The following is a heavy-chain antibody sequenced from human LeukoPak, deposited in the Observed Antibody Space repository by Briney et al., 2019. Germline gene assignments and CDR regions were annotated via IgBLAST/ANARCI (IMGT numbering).Heavy chain of an antibody. D-gene: IGHD2-15*01. CDR1: GGSISSGGYS. Sequence: SQTLSLTCAVSGGSISSGGYSWSWIRQPPGKGLEWIGYIYHSRSTYYNPSLKSRVTISVDRSKNQFSLKLSSVTAADTAVYYCAREYCSGGSCYFDYWGQGTLVTVSS. CDR3: AREYCSGGSCYFDY. J-gene: IGHJ4*02. V-gene: IGHV4-30-2*01. CDR2: IYHSRST.